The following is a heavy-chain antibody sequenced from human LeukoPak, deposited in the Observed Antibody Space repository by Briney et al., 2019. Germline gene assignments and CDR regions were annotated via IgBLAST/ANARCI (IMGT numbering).Heavy chain of an antibody. CDR3: ARRGRGSSGWPPYYYYYMDV. J-gene: IGHJ6*03. CDR1: GYSFTSYW. CDR2: IYPGDSDT. Sequence: GESLKISCKGSGYSFTSYWIGWVRQMPGKGLEWMGIIYPGDSDTRYSPSFQGQVTISADKSISTAYLQWSSLKASDTAMYYCARRGRGSSGWPPYYYYYMDVWGKGTTVTISS. D-gene: IGHD6-19*01. V-gene: IGHV5-51*01.